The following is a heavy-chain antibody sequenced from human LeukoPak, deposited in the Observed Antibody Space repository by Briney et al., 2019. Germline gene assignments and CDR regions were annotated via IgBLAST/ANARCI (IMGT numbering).Heavy chain of an antibody. D-gene: IGHD3/OR15-3a*01. J-gene: IGHJ5*02. Sequence: SETLSLTCTVSGGSISSYYWSWIRQPAGKGLEWIGRIYTSGSTNYNPSLKSRVTMSVDTSKNLFSLKLSSVTAADTAVYYCAREFWAAPSENWFDPWGQGTLVTVSS. CDR2: IYTSGST. CDR3: AREFWAAPSENWFDP. CDR1: GGSISSYY. V-gene: IGHV4-4*07.